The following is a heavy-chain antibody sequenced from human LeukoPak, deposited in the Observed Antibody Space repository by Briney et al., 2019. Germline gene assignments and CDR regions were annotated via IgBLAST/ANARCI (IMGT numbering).Heavy chain of an antibody. CDR3: TTDVWTYIRSDY. D-gene: IGHD1-7*01. CDR1: GFTFSNAW. Sequence: GGSLRLSCAASGFTFSNAWMNWVRQAPGKGLEWVGRVKNKADGGTTDYAAPVKGRFTISRDDSKNTLSLQMNSLKTEDTAVYYCTTDVWTYIRSDYWGQGTLVTVSS. J-gene: IGHJ4*02. CDR2: VKNKADGGTT. V-gene: IGHV3-15*07.